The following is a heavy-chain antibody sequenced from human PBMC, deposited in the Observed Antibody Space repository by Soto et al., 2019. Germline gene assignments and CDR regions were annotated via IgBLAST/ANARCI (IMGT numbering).Heavy chain of an antibody. J-gene: IGHJ3*02. Sequence: QGQLLQSGDEVKKPGASVRVSCRASGYDFTSYGISWVRQAPGQGLEWVSWISAYNGKRDTAQKFQGRVTMTLDTSTDTVHMELGDLTSADTAVYYCARGRIVASIHDAFEIWGQGTMVAVSS. CDR2: ISAYNGKR. D-gene: IGHD2-21*01. CDR3: ARGRIVASIHDAFEI. CDR1: GYDFTSYG. V-gene: IGHV1-18*01.